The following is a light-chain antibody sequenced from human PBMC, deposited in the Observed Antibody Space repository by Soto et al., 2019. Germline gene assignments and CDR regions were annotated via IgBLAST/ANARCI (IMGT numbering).Light chain of an antibody. CDR1: SSDVGGYNY. Sequence: QSVLTQPPSASGSPGQSVTISCTGTSSDVGGYNYVSWYQQHPGKAPKLMIYEVTKRPSGVPDRFSGSKSGNTASLTVSGLQAEDEADYYLRPYAASNHPLFGCWTELIV. CDR2: EVT. CDR3: RPYAASNHPL. V-gene: IGLV2-8*01. J-gene: IGLJ3*02.